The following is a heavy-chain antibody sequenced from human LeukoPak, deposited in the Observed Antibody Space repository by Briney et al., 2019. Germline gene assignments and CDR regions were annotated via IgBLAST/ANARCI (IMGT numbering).Heavy chain of an antibody. CDR2: ISGSGGYT. D-gene: IGHD2-2*01. CDR3: ARDLPRVVVPPIRFQH. CDR1: GFTFSSYA. J-gene: IGHJ1*01. Sequence: QPGGSLRLSCAASGFTFSSYAMSWVRQAPGKGLEWVSAISGSGGYTYYADSVRGRFTISRDNAKNSLYLQMNSLRAEDTAVYYCARDLPRVVVPPIRFQHWGQGTLVTVSS. V-gene: IGHV3-23*01.